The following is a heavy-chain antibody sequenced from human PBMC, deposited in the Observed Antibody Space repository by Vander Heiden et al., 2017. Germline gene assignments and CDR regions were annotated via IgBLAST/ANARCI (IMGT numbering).Heavy chain of an antibody. V-gene: IGHV3-30*01. J-gene: IGHJ6*02. CDR3: ARDANSGSYRDYYYGMDV. CDR1: GFPVSSSA. CDR2: ISYDGSNK. D-gene: IGHD1-26*01. Sequence: QVQLVESGGGVVQPGRSLRLSCAAPGFPVSSSAVHWVRQAPGKGLEWVAVISYDGSNKYYADSVKGRFTISRDNSKNTLYLQMNSLRAEDTAVYYCARDANSGSYRDYYYGMDVWGQGTTVTVSS.